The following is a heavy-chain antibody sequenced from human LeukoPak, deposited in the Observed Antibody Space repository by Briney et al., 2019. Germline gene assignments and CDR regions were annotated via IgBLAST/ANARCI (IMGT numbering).Heavy chain of an antibody. V-gene: IGHV3-64D*06. CDR3: VRDYRDASNGWYYFDY. CDR2: IGSHGDST. J-gene: IGHJ4*02. D-gene: IGHD6-19*01. Sequence: AGGSLILSCAAAGFMFRSHAMHWVRQAPGKGLEYVSAIGSHGDSTYYADSVKGRFTISRDNSKNTLYLQMSSLRPEDTAVYYCVRDYRDASNGWYYFDYWGQGTLVTVSS. CDR1: GFMFRSHA.